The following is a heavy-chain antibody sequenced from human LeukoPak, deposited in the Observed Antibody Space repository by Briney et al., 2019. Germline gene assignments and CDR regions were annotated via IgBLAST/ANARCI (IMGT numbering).Heavy chain of an antibody. Sequence: GGSLRLSRAASGFTVSSNYMTWVRQAPGKGLEWVSVIHKNAITYYADTVKGRFTISRDNSKNMLYLQMNRLRAEDTAVYYCARSLRVRGVPDYMDVWGKGTTVTISS. CDR3: ARSLRVRGVPDYMDV. D-gene: IGHD3-10*01. CDR2: IHKNAIT. V-gene: IGHV3-53*01. J-gene: IGHJ6*03. CDR1: GFTVSSNY.